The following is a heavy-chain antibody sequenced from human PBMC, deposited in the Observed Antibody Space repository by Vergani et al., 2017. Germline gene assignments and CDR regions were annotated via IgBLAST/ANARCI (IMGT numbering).Heavy chain of an antibody. CDR2: ISWNSGSI. D-gene: IGHD2-15*01. J-gene: IGHJ4*02. V-gene: IGHV3-9*01. CDR1: GFTFDDYA. Sequence: EVQLVESGGGLVQPGRSLRLSCAASGFTFDDYAMHWVRQAPGKGLEWVSGISWNSGSIGYADSVKGRFTIARDNSKNTMYLQMNSLRAEDTAVYYCARDTVGGWSLDYWGQGTLVTVSS. CDR3: ARDTVGGWSLDY.